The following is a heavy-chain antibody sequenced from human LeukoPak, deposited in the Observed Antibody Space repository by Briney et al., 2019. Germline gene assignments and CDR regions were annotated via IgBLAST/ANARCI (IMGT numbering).Heavy chain of an antibody. V-gene: IGHV4-59*01. Sequence: PSETLSLTCNVSGGSISNYYWSWIRQSPGKGLEWIGYIYYSGSTKYNPSLKSRVTISVDTSKNQFSLKLSSVTAVDTAVYYCARVDWRELRRQDTDIWGQGTMVTVSS. D-gene: IGHD1-26*01. CDR3: ARVDWRELRRQDTDI. J-gene: IGHJ3*02. CDR2: IYYSGST. CDR1: GGSISNYY.